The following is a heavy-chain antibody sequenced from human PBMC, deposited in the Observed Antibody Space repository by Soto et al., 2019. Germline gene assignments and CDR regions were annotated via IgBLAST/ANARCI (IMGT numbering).Heavy chain of an antibody. CDR1: GYTFTSYG. D-gene: IGHD4-17*01. CDR2: ISAYNGNT. Sequence: ASVNVSCKASGYTFTSYGISWVRQAPGQGLEWMGWISAYNGNTNYAQKLQGRVTMTTDTSTGTAYMELRSLRSDDTAVYYCARVDDYGDYSDYWGQGTLVTVSS. V-gene: IGHV1-18*01. CDR3: ARVDDYGDYSDY. J-gene: IGHJ4*02.